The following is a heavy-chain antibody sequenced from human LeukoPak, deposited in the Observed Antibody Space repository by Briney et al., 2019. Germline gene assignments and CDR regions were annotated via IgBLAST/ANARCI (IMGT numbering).Heavy chain of an antibody. Sequence: SETLSLTCTVSGGSISSGGYYWSWIRQHPGKGLEWIGYIYYSGSTYYNPSLKSRVTISVDTSKNQFSLKLSSVTAADTAVYYCARGSRGYSYGWGQGTLVTVSS. V-gene: IGHV4-31*03. CDR2: IYYSGST. CDR3: ARGSRGYSYG. D-gene: IGHD5-18*01. J-gene: IGHJ4*02. CDR1: GGSISSGGYY.